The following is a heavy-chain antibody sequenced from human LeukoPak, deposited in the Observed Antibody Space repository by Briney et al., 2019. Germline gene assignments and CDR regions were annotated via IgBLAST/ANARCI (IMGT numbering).Heavy chain of an antibody. CDR3: TRVGYIDEGIDY. V-gene: IGHV3-7*04. CDR1: EFTFSSYS. Sequence: GGSLRLSCAASEFTFSSYSMNCVRQAPGKGLEWVANIKQDGSKKSYVDSVKGRFTISRDNAKNSLYLQMNSPRAEDTAIYYRTRVGYIDEGIDYWGQGTLVTVSS. CDR2: IKQDGSKK. D-gene: IGHD5-24*01. J-gene: IGHJ4*02.